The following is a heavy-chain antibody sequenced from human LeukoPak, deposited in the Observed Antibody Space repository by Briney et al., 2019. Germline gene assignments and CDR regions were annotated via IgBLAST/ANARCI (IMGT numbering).Heavy chain of an antibody. CDR3: VKDLVAASENVRGWYPMDY. J-gene: IGHJ4*02. Sequence: PGGSLRLSCAASGFTFAEYTMHWVRQAPGKGLEWVSLISWNGARIHYGDSVKGRFTISRDNSKNSLYLQMNSLRTEDTVLYYCVKDLVAASENVRGWYPMDYWGQGTLVNVSS. D-gene: IGHD6-19*01. CDR2: ISWNGARI. CDR1: GFTFAEYT. V-gene: IGHV3-43*01.